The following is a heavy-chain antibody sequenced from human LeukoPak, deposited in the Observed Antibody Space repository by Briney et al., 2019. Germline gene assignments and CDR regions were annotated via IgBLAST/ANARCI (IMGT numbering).Heavy chain of an antibody. V-gene: IGHV3-30*04. J-gene: IGHJ6*03. CDR2: ISYDGSNK. CDR3: ARDGDSYGTSSYYYMDV. CDR1: GFTFSSYT. D-gene: IGHD5-18*01. Sequence: PGGSLRLSCPASGFTFSSYTMHWVRQAPGKGLEWVAVISYDGSNKYYSDSVKGRFTISRDNSKNTLYLQMNSLRAEDTAVYYCARDGDSYGTSSYYYMDVWGKGTTVTVSS.